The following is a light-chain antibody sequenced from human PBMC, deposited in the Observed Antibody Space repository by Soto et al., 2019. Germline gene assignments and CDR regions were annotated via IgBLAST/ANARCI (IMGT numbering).Light chain of an antibody. CDR1: SSDVGGYNY. V-gene: IGLV2-8*01. Sequence: QSALTQPPSASGSPGQSVTISCTGTSSDVGGYNYVSWYQQHPGKAPKLMIYEVIKRPSGVPDRFSGSKSGNTASLTVSGVQAEEEDDDYCSSYAGSNTYVFGGGTKLTVL. CDR2: EVI. CDR3: SSYAGSNTYV. J-gene: IGLJ2*01.